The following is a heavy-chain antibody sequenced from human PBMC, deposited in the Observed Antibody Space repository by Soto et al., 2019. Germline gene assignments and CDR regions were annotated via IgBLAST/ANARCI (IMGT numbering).Heavy chain of an antibody. V-gene: IGHV3-15*01. Sequence: SLRLSCAASGSTFSNAWMSWVRQAPGKGLEWVGRIKSKTDGGTTDYAAPVKGRFTISRDDSKNTLYLQMNSLKTEDTAVYYCTTDLTPYDFWSGYRFGYYYYGMDVWGQGTTVTVSS. J-gene: IGHJ6*02. CDR2: IKSKTDGGTT. CDR3: TTDLTPYDFWSGYRFGYYYYGMDV. D-gene: IGHD3-3*01. CDR1: GSTFSNAW.